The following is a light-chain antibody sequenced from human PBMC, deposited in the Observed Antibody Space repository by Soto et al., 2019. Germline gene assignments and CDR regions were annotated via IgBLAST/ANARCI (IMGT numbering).Light chain of an antibody. Sequence: DIVMTQSPDSLAVSLGERATIHCKSSQSVLYSSNNKNYLAWYPQKPGQPPKLLIYWASTRESGVPDRFSGSGSGTDFTLTISSLQAEDVAVYYCQQYYSTPRTFGQGTKVDI. CDR3: QQYYSTPRT. J-gene: IGKJ1*01. CDR1: QSVLYSSNNKNY. V-gene: IGKV4-1*01. CDR2: WAS.